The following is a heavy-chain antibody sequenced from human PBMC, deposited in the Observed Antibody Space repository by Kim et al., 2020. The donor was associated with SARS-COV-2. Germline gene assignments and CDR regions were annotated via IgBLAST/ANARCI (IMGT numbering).Heavy chain of an antibody. J-gene: IGHJ4*02. CDR3: AKDIAAADY. CDR2: GST. V-gene: IGHV3-23*01. Sequence: GSTYYADSVKGRFTISRDNSKNTLYLQMNSLRAEDTAVYYCAKDIAAADYWGQGTLVTVSS. D-gene: IGHD6-13*01.